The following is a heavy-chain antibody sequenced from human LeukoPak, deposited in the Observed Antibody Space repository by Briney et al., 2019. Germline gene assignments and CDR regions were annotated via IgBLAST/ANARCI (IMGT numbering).Heavy chain of an antibody. D-gene: IGHD2-15*01. Sequence: GSLRLSCAASGFTFSSHGMSWIRQPPGKGLEWIGEINHSGSTNYNPSPKSRVTISVDTSKNQFSLKLSSVTAADTAVYYCARVSFFRWASTRPSYYYYYMDVWGKGTTVTISS. V-gene: IGHV4-34*01. CDR3: ARVSFFRWASTRPSYYYYYMDV. J-gene: IGHJ6*03. CDR1: GFTFSSHG. CDR2: INHSGST.